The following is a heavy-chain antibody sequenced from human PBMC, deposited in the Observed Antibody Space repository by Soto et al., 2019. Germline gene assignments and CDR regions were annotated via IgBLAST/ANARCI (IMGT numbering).Heavy chain of an antibody. CDR3: AVTAVRELLTEQSSGMAV. D-gene: IGHD2-21*02. J-gene: IGHJ6*02. V-gene: IGHV1-69*13. CDR1: GGTLSDYA. Sequence: SVKVSCKASGGTLSDYAVSWVRQARGQGLEWMGGIMPTVDSANYAQKFQGRLTITADESTSTANMELSSLTSDDTAIYYCAVTAVRELLTEQSSGMAVWGQGTTVTVSS. CDR2: IMPTVDSA.